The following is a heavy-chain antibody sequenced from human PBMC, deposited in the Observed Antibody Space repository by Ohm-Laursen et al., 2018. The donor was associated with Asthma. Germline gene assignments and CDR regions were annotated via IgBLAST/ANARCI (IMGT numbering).Heavy chain of an antibody. V-gene: IGHV1-2*06. CDR3: ARGGATYYYGMDV. J-gene: IGHJ6*02. CDR1: GYTFTGYY. D-gene: IGHD3-16*01. CDR2: INPNSGGT. Sequence: GSSVKVSCKASGYTFTGYYMHWVRQAPGQGLEWMGRINPNSGGTNYAQKFQGRVTMTRDTSISTACMELSRLRSDDTAVYYCARGGATYYYGMDVWGQGTTVTVSS.